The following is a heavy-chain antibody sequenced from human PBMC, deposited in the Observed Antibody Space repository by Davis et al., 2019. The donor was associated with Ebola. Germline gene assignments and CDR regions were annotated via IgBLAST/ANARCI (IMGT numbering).Heavy chain of an antibody. CDR2: ISSTGTTI. CDR1: GFNFNDTY. CDR3: VSADFWAAYSPDY. J-gene: IGHJ4*02. D-gene: IGHD3/OR15-3a*01. Sequence: GESLKISCAASGFNFNDTYMGWIRQAPGKGLEWLSYISSTGTTINYADSVKGRFTTSRDNAKKSLYLEMNSLTAEDTAVYYCVSADFWAAYSPDYWGQGTPVTVSS. V-gene: IGHV3-11*01.